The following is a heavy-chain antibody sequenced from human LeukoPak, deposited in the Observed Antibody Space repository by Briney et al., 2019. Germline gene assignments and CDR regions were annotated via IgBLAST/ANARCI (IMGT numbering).Heavy chain of an antibody. CDR2: ISTDGYTT. Sequence: PGGSLRLSCAAFGLAFSAYKMHWVRQAPRKGLVWVSRISTDGYTTDYADFVQGRFTASRDNTKNTWSLGMNSLRAEDTAVYYCVVGGSPGYWGQGTLVTVSS. J-gene: IGHJ4*02. D-gene: IGHD2-15*01. CDR3: VVGGSPGY. CDR1: GLAFSAYK. V-gene: IGHV3-74*01.